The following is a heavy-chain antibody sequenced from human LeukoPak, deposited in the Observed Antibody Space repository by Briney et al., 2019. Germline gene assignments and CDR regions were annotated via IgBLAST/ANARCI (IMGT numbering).Heavy chain of an antibody. CDR2: IYYSGST. J-gene: IGHJ5*01. D-gene: IGHD6-19*01. CDR3: ARGYTSGWYAC. CDR1: RGSISSYY. V-gene: IGHV4-59*08. Sequence: SETLSLTCTVCRGSISSYYWSWIRQPPGKGLEWIGYIYYSGSTNYNPSLKSRVTISVDTSKNQFSLKVNSVTAADTAVYYCARGYTSGWYACWGQGTLVTVSS.